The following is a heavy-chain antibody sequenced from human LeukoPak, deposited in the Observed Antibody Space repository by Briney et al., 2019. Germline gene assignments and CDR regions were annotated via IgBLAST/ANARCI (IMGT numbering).Heavy chain of an antibody. Sequence: PGGSLRLSCAASGFTFSSYFLSWVRQAPGKGLEWVSVISDNGAITYYAESVKGRFTISRDNSRNTLYLQMNRLRAEDTAVYYCAKDAAGPEYWGQGTLVTVSS. V-gene: IGHV3-23*01. CDR2: ISDNGAIT. CDR1: GFTFSSYF. CDR3: AKDAAGPEY. J-gene: IGHJ4*02. D-gene: IGHD6-13*01.